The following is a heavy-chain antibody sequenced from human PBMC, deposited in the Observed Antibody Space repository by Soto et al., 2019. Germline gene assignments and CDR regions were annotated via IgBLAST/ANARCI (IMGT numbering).Heavy chain of an antibody. CDR1: GYTFTSFG. V-gene: IGHV1-18*01. Sequence: QVQLVQSGGEVKKPGASVKVSCKATGYTFTSFGISWVRQAPGQRLECMGWISAYNGNTNYAQKLQGRVTMTTDTSTRTAYMELRSLTSDDTAVYYCARDRSMYYGMDVWGQGTTVTVSS. J-gene: IGHJ6*02. CDR2: ISAYNGNT. D-gene: IGHD2-8*01. CDR3: ARDRSMYYGMDV.